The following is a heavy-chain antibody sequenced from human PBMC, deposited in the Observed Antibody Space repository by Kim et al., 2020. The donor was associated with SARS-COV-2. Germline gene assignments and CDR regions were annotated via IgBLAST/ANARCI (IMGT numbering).Heavy chain of an antibody. V-gene: IGHV4-59*08. CDR3: ARLHPDTGGAFDI. J-gene: IGHJ3*02. Sequence: NPALKSRVTISVDTSKNQFSLKLSSVTTADTAVYYCARLHPDTGGAFDIWGQGTMVTVSS. D-gene: IGHD5-18*01.